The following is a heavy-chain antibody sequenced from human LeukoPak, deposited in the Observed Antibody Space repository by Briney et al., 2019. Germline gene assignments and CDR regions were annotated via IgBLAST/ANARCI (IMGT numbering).Heavy chain of an antibody. CDR1: GGSISSYY. J-gene: IGHJ4*02. Sequence: PSETLSLTCTVSGGSISSYYWSWIRQPPGKGLEWIGEIDHSGSTNYNPSLKSRVTISVDTSKNQFSLKLSSVTAADTAVYYCARAAIAAAGTPLDYWGQGTLVTVSS. V-gene: IGHV4-34*01. CDR3: ARAAIAAAGTPLDY. CDR2: IDHSGST. D-gene: IGHD6-13*01.